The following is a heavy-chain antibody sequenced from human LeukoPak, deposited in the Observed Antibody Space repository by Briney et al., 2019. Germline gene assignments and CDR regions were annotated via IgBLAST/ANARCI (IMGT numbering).Heavy chain of an antibody. CDR3: ARGDYDDYGVGDY. Sequence: PGGSLRLSCAASGFTFSSYSMNWVRQAPGKGLEWVSAISGSGGSTYYADSVKGRFTISRDNSKNTLYLQMNSLRAEDTALYYCARGDYDDYGVGDYWGQGTLVIVSS. V-gene: IGHV3-23*01. D-gene: IGHD4-17*01. CDR2: ISGSGGST. J-gene: IGHJ4*02. CDR1: GFTFSSYS.